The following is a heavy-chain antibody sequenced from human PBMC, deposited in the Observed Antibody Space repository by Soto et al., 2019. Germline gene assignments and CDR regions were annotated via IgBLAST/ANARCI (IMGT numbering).Heavy chain of an antibody. J-gene: IGHJ4*02. V-gene: IGHV3-23*05. CDR1: GLTFTSLH. Sequence: EVQLLESGGGLGQPGGSLRLSCAGSGLTFTSLHLSWVRQPPGKRLEWVSAIQCSDLNTYYAESVRGRFAISRDISKNTLFLQMDSLSGEDTEVYFCVTHSRKYWGQGTLVTVSA. CDR2: IQCSDLNT. CDR3: VTHSRKY.